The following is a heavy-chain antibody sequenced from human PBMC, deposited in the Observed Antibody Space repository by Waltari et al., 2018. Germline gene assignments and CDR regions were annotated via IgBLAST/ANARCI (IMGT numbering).Heavy chain of an antibody. Sequence: VQLVESGGGLVQPGGSLRLSCAASGFTYSVYWMHWFRQAPGKGLVWVSRSKSDGSSTSYADSVKGRFTISKDNAKNTVYLQMNSLRAEDTAIYYCARGARRTTVTTGWWYFDLWGRGTLVTVSS. CDR3: ARGARRTTVTTGWWYFDL. CDR1: GFTYSVYW. D-gene: IGHD4-17*01. J-gene: IGHJ2*01. V-gene: IGHV3-74*01. CDR2: SKSDGSST.